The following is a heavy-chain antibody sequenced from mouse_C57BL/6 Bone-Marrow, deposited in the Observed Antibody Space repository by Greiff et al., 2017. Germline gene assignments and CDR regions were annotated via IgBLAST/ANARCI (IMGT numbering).Heavy chain of an antibody. CDR2: IRNKANGYTT. Sequence: EVKLVESGGGLVQPGGSLSLSCAASGFTFTDYYMSWVRQPPGKALEWLGFIRNKANGYTTEYSASVKGRFTISRGNSQSILYLQMNALRAEDSATYYCARYRRYYYGSSYNFDYWGQGTTLTVSS. D-gene: IGHD1-1*01. J-gene: IGHJ2*01. CDR3: ARYRRYYYGSSYNFDY. CDR1: GFTFTDYY. V-gene: IGHV7-3*01.